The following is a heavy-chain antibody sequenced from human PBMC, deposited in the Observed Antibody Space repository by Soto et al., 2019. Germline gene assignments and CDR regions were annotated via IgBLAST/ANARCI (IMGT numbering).Heavy chain of an antibody. CDR2: IYYSGST. V-gene: IGHV4-59*08. CDR1: GGSISSYY. J-gene: IGHJ4*02. Sequence: SETMSLTSTVSGGSISSYYGSWIRQPPGKGLEWIGYIYYSGSTNYNPSLKSRVTISVDTSKNQFSLKLSSVTAADTAVYYCARGRYFNWAFDSWGQGTLVTVSS. D-gene: IGHD3-9*01. CDR3: ARGRYFNWAFDS.